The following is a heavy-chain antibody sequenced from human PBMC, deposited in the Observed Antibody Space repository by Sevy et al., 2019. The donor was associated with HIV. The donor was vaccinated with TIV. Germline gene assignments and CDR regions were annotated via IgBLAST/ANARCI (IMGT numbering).Heavy chain of an antibody. J-gene: IGHJ4*02. D-gene: IGHD2-21*01. CDR1: VFTFNTYS. Sequence: GSLRLSCAASVFTFNTYSLIWVRQTPGKGLEWLSFIGTAAGVTYYADSVKGRFTISRDNAKNSLYLQMNSLRDEDTAVYYCARCPGHYSIDYWGQGTLVTVSS. V-gene: IGHV3-48*02. CDR2: IGTAAGVT. CDR3: ARCPGHYSIDY.